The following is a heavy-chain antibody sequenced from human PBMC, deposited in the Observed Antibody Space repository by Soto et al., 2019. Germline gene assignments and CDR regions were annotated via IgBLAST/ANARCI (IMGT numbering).Heavy chain of an antibody. J-gene: IGHJ6*02. CDR1: GFTFSSYG. Sequence: QVQLVESGGGVVQPGRSLRLSCAASGFTFSSYGMHWVRQAPGKGLEWVAVISYDGSNKYYADSVKGRFTISRDNSKNTRYLPMNSLRAEDTAVYYCAKEVWSGPMDVWGQGTTVTVSS. CDR2: ISYDGSNK. D-gene: IGHD3-3*01. CDR3: AKEVWSGPMDV. V-gene: IGHV3-30*18.